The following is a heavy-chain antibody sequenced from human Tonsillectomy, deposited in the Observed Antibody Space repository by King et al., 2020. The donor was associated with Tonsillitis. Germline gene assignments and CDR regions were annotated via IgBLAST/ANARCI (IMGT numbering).Heavy chain of an antibody. CDR3: ARDLWEKWLDY. J-gene: IGHJ4*02. V-gene: IGHV3-33*08. D-gene: IGHD5-24*01. CDR2: IWYDGSNK. CDR1: GFAFSSYG. Sequence: VQLVESGGGVVQPGGSLRLSCAASGFAFSSYGMHWVRQAPGKGLEWVAIIWYDGSNKYYADSVNGRFPLFRDNSRNTVYLQMNSLRAEDTAVYYCARDLWEKWLDYWGQGTLVSVSS.